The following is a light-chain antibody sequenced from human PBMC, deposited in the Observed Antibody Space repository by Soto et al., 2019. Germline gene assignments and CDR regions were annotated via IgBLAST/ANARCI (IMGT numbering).Light chain of an antibody. V-gene: IGLV2-8*01. J-gene: IGLJ2*01. CDR3: SSYAAYNNLI. CDR2: EVN. Sequence: QSVLTQPPSASGSPGQSVTISCTGTSSDVGGFNFVSWYRQHPGKAPKLLIYEVNKRPSGVPDRFSGSKSGNTASLTVSGLQAADEADYYCSSYAAYNNLIFGGGTKVTVL. CDR1: SSDVGGFNF.